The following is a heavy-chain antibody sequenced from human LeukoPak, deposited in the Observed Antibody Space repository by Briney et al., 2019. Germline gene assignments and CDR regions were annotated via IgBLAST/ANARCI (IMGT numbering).Heavy chain of an antibody. CDR2: LFYSGRT. D-gene: IGHD3-3*01. CDR1: GVSFSSGDYF. J-gene: IGHJ4*02. Sequence: PSQTLSLTCTVSGVSFSSGDYFWRWLRPPPGKGLEGIGHLFYSGRTYYPPSLKSRLTISVDTSKNQFSLKRSSVTAAGTAVYYCARAGVFWSGSRFDYWGQGALVTVSS. V-gene: IGHV4-30-4*08. CDR3: ARAGVFWSGSRFDY.